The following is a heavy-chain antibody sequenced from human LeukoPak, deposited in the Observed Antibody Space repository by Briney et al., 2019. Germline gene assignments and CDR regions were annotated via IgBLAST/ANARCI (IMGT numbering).Heavy chain of an antibody. Sequence: GGSLRLSCAASGFTFSNYAMTWVRRAPGKGLEWVSSISTSASSTYYADSVKGRFTVSRDNSKNTLYLQMSSLRADDTAVYYCASQARRTGYYFDSWGQGTLVTVSS. CDR2: ISTSASST. CDR3: ASQARRTGYYFDS. J-gene: IGHJ4*02. V-gene: IGHV3-23*01. CDR1: GFTFSNYA.